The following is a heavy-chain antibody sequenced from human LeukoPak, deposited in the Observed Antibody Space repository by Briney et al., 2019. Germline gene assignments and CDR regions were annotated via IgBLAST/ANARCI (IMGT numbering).Heavy chain of an antibody. Sequence: GGSLRLSCAASGFAFSSYWMDWVRQAPGKGLEWVANIKQDGSEENYVDSVKGRFTISRDNAKNSLYLQMHSLRGEDTAVYYCFALEPNWFDPWGQGTLVTVSS. D-gene: IGHD1-1*01. J-gene: IGHJ5*02. CDR1: GFAFSSYW. V-gene: IGHV3-7*01. CDR2: IKQDGSEE. CDR3: FALEPNWFDP.